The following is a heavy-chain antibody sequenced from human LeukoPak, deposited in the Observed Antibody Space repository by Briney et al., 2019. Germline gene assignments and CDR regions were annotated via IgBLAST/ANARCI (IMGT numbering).Heavy chain of an antibody. CDR2: ISSSGSTI. Sequence: GGSLRLSCAASGFTFSDYYMSWIRQAPAKGLEGISYISSSGSTIYYADSVKGRFTISSATAKNSLYLQMNSLRAEDTVMFYCATAIQATVDYYDSGGAPRWFDLWGHGTLVTVSS. V-gene: IGHV3-11*01. CDR1: GFTFSDYY. D-gene: IGHD3-22*01. J-gene: IGHJ5*02. CDR3: ATAIQATVDYYDSGGAPRWFDL.